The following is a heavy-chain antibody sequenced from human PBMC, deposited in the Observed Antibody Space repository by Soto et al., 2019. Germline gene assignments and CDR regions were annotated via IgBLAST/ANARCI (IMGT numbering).Heavy chain of an antibody. V-gene: IGHV3-53*01. CDR2: MYSGGST. Sequence: EVQLVESGGGLIQPGGSLRLSCAASGSTVSSNYMSWVRQAPGKGLEWVSVMYSGGSTYYADSVKGRFTISRDNSKNTLYLQMNSLRAEDTAVYYCARDRVESGYPEYFQHWGQGTLVTVSS. J-gene: IGHJ1*01. D-gene: IGHD3-22*01. CDR1: GSTVSSNY. CDR3: ARDRVESGYPEYFQH.